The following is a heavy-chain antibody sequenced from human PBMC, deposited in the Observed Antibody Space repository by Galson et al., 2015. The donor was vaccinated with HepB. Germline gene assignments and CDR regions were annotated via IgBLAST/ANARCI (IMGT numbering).Heavy chain of an antibody. Sequence: DSLTLRGRVGHGPMNNYYWRWLGQSAGKRLEWFGYICYNAWTNYHPTLRSRVGRSADTSINQVALWLPSVTAADTAVYFCVRHPGRGSVGYAFDLWGQGTLVTVSA. V-gene: IGHV4-59*08. CDR2: ICYNAWT. D-gene: IGHD5-12*01. J-gene: IGHJ4*02. CDR3: VRHPGRGSVGYAFDL. CDR1: HGPMNNYY.